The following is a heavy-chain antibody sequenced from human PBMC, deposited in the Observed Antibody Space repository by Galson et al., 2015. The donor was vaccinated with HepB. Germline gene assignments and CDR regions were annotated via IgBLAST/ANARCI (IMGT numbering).Heavy chain of an antibody. V-gene: IGHV2-70*01. Sequence: PALVKPTQTLTLTCTFSGFSLSTTPMCVTWIRQPPGKALEWLSLIDWDDDQYYSTSLKTRLTISKDTSKNKVVLTMTNMDPVDTATYYCARARYYYDTSGFHAFDIWGLGTMVTVSS. CDR1: GFSLSTTPMC. CDR3: ARARYYYDTSGFHAFDI. D-gene: IGHD3-22*01. CDR2: IDWDDDQ. J-gene: IGHJ3*02.